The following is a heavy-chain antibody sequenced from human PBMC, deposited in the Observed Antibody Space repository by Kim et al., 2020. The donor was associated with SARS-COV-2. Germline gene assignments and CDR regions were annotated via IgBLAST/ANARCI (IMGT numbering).Heavy chain of an antibody. D-gene: IGHD2-21*02. J-gene: IGHJ4*01. CDR2: ISYHGNNK. Sequence: GGSLRLSCAASGFTFSSYGMHWVRQAPGKGLEWVALISYHGNNKNYADSVKGRFTISRDNSKNTLYLQMNSLRHEDTAVYYCAKDHGPGRTDNFPYYLD. CDR3: AKDHGPGRTDNFPYYLD. CDR1: GFTFSSYG. V-gene: IGHV3-30*18.